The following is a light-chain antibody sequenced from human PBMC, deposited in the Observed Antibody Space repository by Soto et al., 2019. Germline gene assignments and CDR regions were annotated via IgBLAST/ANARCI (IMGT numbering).Light chain of an antibody. V-gene: IGKV3-15*01. CDR3: QQYNNWLQT. CDR2: GVS. CDR1: QSVSSSY. J-gene: IGKJ1*01. Sequence: EIVLTQSPGTLSLSPGERATLSCRASQSVSSSYLAWYQQKPGQPPRLLIYGVSTRATGTPARFSGSGSGTEFTLTISSVQSEDFAVYYCQQYNNWLQTFGQGTKVDIK.